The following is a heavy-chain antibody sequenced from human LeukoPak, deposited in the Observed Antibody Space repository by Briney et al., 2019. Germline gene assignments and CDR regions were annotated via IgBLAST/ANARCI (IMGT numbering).Heavy chain of an antibody. D-gene: IGHD3-3*01. J-gene: IGHJ4*02. CDR2: ISYDGSNK. CDR3: ARDFAFDY. CDR1: GSTFSSYA. Sequence: GRSLRLSCAASGSTFSSYAMHWVRQAPGKGLEWVAVISYDGSNKYYADSVKGRFTISRDNSKNTLYVQMNSLRAEDTAVYYCARDFAFDYWGQGTLVTVSS. V-gene: IGHV3-30-3*01.